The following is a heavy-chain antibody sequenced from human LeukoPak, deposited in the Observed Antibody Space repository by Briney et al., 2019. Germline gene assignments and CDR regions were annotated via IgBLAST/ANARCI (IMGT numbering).Heavy chain of an antibody. CDR1: GGSISSSY. D-gene: IGHD7-27*01. J-gene: IGHJ3*02. V-gene: IGHV4-59*08. Sequence: KPSETLSLTCTVSGGSISSSYWGWIRQPPGKGLGWIGYIYYSGSTNYNPSLKRRVTISVDMSKNQFSLTLTSVTAADTALYYCARLGQPNAFDIWGQGTMVTVSS. CDR3: ARLGQPNAFDI. CDR2: IYYSGST.